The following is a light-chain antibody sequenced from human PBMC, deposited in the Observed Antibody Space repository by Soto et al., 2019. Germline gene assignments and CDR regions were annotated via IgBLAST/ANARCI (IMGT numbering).Light chain of an antibody. Sequence: EIVLTQSPATLSVSPGERATLSCRASQSVGNNFAWYQQKPGQAPRLLIFATSTRATGVPARFSGSGSGTEFSLTIRGLLAEDFVVYYCQLYGGWALTVGGGDKGEI. CDR3: QLYGGWALT. CDR2: ATS. CDR1: QSVGNN. J-gene: IGKJ4*01. V-gene: IGKV3-15*01.